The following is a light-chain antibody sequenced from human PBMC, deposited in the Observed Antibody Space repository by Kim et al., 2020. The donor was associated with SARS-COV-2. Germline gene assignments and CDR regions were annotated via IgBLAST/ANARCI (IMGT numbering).Light chain of an antibody. CDR2: QDS. Sequence: SYELTQPPSVSVSPGQTASITCSGDKLGDKYACWYQQKPGQSPVLVIYQDSKRPSGIPERFSGSNSGNTATLTISGTQAMDEADYDCQAWDSSTAYVFGT. CDR1: KLGDKY. J-gene: IGLJ1*01. CDR3: QAWDSSTAYV. V-gene: IGLV3-1*01.